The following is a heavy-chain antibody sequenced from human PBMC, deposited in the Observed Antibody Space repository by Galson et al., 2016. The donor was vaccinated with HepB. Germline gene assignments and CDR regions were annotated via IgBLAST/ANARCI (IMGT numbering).Heavy chain of an antibody. D-gene: IGHD1-26*01. Sequence: QSGAEVKKPGDSLKISCKVSGYWFSNYWIVWVRQMPGKGLEWMGIIYPHDSDTRYSPSFQGQVTISADKSISTTYLQWRSLKASDTAIYYCARGWELHDYWGQGTLVTVSS. CDR3: ARGWELHDY. J-gene: IGHJ4*02. CDR2: IYPHDSDT. V-gene: IGHV5-51*01. CDR1: GYWFSNYW.